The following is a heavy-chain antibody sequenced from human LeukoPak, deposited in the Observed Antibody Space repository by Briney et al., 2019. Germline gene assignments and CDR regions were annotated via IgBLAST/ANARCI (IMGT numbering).Heavy chain of an antibody. V-gene: IGHV3-48*04. CDR2: ISSSGSTI. Sequence: PGGSLRLSCAASGFTFSSYGMNWVRQAPGKGLEWVSYISSSGSTIYYADSVKGRFTISRDNAKNTLYLQMNSLRAEDTAVYYCARGLSGYASSLGYWGQGTLVTVSA. J-gene: IGHJ4*02. CDR3: ARGLSGYASSLGY. CDR1: GFTFSSYG. D-gene: IGHD6-6*01.